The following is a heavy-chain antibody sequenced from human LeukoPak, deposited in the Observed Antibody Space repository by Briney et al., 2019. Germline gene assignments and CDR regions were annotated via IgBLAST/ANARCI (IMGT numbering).Heavy chain of an antibody. Sequence: GGSLRLACAASGFTFDDYAVHWVRHAPGKGLEWVSLISWDGGSTYYADSVKGRFTISRDNSKHSLYLQMNSLRAKDTDLCYGEIARITIFGVVESYWLDYWGKGTPVTVSS. D-gene: IGHD3-3*01. J-gene: IGHJ4*02. CDR1: GFTFDDYA. V-gene: IGHV3-43D*03. CDR3: EIARITIFGVVESYWLDY. CDR2: ISWDGGST.